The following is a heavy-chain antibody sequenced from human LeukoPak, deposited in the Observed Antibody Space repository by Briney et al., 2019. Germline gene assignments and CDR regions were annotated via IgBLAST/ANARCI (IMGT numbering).Heavy chain of an antibody. CDR1: GLTFNHYA. V-gene: IGHV3-23*01. D-gene: IGHD3-10*01. CDR3: AKPQYYHGSVPPEDY. J-gene: IGHJ4*02. Sequence: GGSLRLSCAASGLTFNHYAISWLRQAPGKGLEWVSAISNSGDRTYYADSGRGRFTISRDNSKNTLYLQMNSLRPEDKAVYYCAKPQYYHGSVPPEDYWGQGALVTVSS. CDR2: ISNSGDRT.